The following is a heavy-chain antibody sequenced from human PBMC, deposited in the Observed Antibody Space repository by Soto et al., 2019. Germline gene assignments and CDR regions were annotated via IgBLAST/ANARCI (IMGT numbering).Heavy chain of an antibody. V-gene: IGHV4-31*03. CDR1: GGSISSGGYY. Sequence: QVQLQESGPGLVKPSQTLSLTYTVSGGSISSGGYYWSWIRQHPGKGLEWIGYIYYSGSTYYNPSLKSRVTISVDTSKNQFSLKLSSVTAADTAVYYCASSLWFGELPSFGARPPSFDHWGQGTLVTVSS. CDR3: ASSLWFGELPSFGARPPSFDH. D-gene: IGHD3-10*01. CDR2: IYYSGST. J-gene: IGHJ4*02.